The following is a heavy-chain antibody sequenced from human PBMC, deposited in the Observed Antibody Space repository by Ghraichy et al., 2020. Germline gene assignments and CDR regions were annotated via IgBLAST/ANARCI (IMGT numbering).Heavy chain of an antibody. Sequence: GSLRLSCAASGFTFSGYSMNWVRQAPGKGLEWVSYISSASSSIYYADSVKGRFTISRDNAKNSLYLQMNSLRAEDTAVYYCARRNYRDPLDYWGQGTLVTVSS. CDR2: ISSASSSI. D-gene: IGHD4-17*01. CDR1: GFTFSGYS. J-gene: IGHJ4*02. CDR3: ARRNYRDPLDY. V-gene: IGHV3-48*04.